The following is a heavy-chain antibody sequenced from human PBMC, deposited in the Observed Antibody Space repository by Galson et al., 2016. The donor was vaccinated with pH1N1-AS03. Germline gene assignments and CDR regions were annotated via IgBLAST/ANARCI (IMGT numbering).Heavy chain of an antibody. J-gene: IGHJ4*02. CDR2: INPKTEGT. CDR3: ARAGIVETVMFRCGGDCYSTDY. D-gene: IGHD2-21*02. Sequence: SVKVSCKVSGYTLTAYYIHWVRQAPGQGLEWMGLINPKTEGTYSAQKFQGRVTMARDTSVSTAYMELTWLTSDDTAVYYCARAGIVETVMFRCGGDCYSTDYWGQGTLVTVSS. V-gene: IGHV1-2*06. CDR1: GYTLTAYY.